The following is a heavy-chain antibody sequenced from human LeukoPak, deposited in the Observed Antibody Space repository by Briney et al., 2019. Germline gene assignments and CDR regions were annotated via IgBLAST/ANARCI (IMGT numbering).Heavy chain of an antibody. Sequence: SVTVSCKASGGTFSSYAIRWVRQAPGQGREWIGGIIPIFGAANYAQKIQGRVTITTDESTTTAHMELSSLRSEDTAVYYCARGIAPYSGTYGVGYYYYMDVWGKGTTVTVSS. CDR1: GGTFSSYA. D-gene: IGHD1-26*01. CDR3: ARGIAPYSGTYGVGYYYYMDV. J-gene: IGHJ6*03. V-gene: IGHV1-69*05. CDR2: IIPIFGAA.